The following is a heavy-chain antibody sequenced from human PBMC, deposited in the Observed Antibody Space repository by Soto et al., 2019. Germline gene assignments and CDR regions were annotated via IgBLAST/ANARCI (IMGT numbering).Heavy chain of an antibody. CDR1: GGSISSGGYY. Sequence: SETLSLTCTVSGGSISSGGYYWSWIRRHPGKGLEWIGYIYCSGSTYYNPSLKSRVTISVDTSKNQFSLKLSSVTAADTAVYYCASDSYGSLGLDYWGQGTLVTVSS. CDR2: IYCSGST. CDR3: ASDSYGSLGLDY. V-gene: IGHV4-31*03. D-gene: IGHD5-18*01. J-gene: IGHJ4*02.